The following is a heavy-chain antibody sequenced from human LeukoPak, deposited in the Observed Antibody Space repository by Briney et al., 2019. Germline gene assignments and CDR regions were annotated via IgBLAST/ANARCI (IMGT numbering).Heavy chain of an antibody. V-gene: IGHV3-48*02. CDR3: ASSGSYRFDY. J-gene: IGHJ4*02. D-gene: IGHD1-26*01. CDR2: ITTSGTAM. CDR1: GFTFSTYA. Sequence: GGSLRLSCVVSGFTFSTYAMNWVRQAPGKGLEWVSHITTSGTAMFYADSVKGRFTISRDNAKNSLYLQMNSLRDEDTAVYYCASSGSYRFDYWGQGTLVTVSS.